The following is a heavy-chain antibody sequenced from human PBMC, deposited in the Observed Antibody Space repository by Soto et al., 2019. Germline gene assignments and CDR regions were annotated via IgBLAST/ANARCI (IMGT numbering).Heavy chain of an antibody. CDR3: AKDYSSGWYYLDY. CDR2: ISSNSVTI. D-gene: IGHD6-19*01. CDR1: GFIFSKYS. V-gene: IGHV3-48*04. J-gene: IGHJ4*02. Sequence: GGTLRLSCGASGFIFSKYSMNWVRQAPGKGLGWLSYISSNSVTIYYADSVRGRFTIFRDDSKKTLYLQMNSLRGEDTAVYYCAKDYSSGWYYLDYWGQGTLVTVSS.